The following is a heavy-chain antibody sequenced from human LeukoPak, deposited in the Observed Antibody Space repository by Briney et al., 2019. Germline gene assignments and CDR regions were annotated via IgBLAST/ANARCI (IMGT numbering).Heavy chain of an antibody. D-gene: IGHD6-6*01. CDR1: GFTFSSYS. CDR3: ARVGSSSSNY. Sequence: GGSLRLSCAASGFTFSSYSMNWVRQAPGKGLEWVSYISSSSSTIYYADSVKGRFTISRDNAKNSLYLQMNSLRAEDTAVYYCARVGSSSSNYWGQGTLVTASS. J-gene: IGHJ4*02. V-gene: IGHV3-48*04. CDR2: ISSSSSTI.